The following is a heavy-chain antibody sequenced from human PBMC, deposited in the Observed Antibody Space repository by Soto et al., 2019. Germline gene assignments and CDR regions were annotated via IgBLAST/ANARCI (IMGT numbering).Heavy chain of an antibody. V-gene: IGHV1-8*01. CDR1: GDTFIKYY. D-gene: IGHD6-25*01. CDR2: MNPSNGNA. CDR3: ARRKERSGPNYFDV. J-gene: IGHJ4*02. Sequence: ASVKVSCKASGDTFIKYYINWVRQATGQGLEWMGWMNPSNGNAGYAQNFRGRVTMTSNTSITTAYMELSGLRYEDTAVYYCARRKERSGPNYFDVWGQGTLVTVSS.